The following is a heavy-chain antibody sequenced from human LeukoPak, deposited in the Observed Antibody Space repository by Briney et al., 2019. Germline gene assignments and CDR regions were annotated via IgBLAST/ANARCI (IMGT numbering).Heavy chain of an antibody. V-gene: IGHV3-30*02. Sequence: GGSLRLSCAASGITFRSYGMHWVRQAPGKGLEWVAFIWYDGSNKYYADSVKGRFTISRDDSRNTLFLQMNSLRAEDTAVYYCATDRATQYFDYWGQGTLVSVSS. CDR3: ATDRATQYFDY. D-gene: IGHD2-15*01. J-gene: IGHJ4*02. CDR2: IWYDGSNK. CDR1: GITFRSYG.